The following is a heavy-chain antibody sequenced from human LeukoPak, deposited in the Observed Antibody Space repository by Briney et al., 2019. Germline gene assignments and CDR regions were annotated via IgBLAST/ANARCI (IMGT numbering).Heavy chain of an antibody. Sequence: GGSLRLSCVASGFTFSSYWMSWVRQAPGKGLERVANIHQDGISKYYVDSVKGRFTISRDDAQNTLYLQMNNLRAEDTAVYYCARDLFSGSYYEDFWGQGTLVTVSS. CDR1: GFTFSSYW. V-gene: IGHV3-7*01. CDR3: ARDLFSGSYYEDF. CDR2: IHQDGISK. J-gene: IGHJ4*02. D-gene: IGHD1-26*01.